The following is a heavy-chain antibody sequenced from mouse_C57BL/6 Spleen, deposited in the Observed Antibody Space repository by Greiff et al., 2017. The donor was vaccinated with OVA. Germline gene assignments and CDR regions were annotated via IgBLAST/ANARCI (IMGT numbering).Heavy chain of an antibody. CDR2: INPNNGGT. D-gene: IGHD4-1*01. J-gene: IGHJ4*01. CDR3: ARGDANWDLYYAMDY. V-gene: IGHV1-22*01. CDR1: GYTFTDYN. Sequence: EVKLQESGPELVKPGASVKMSCKASGYTFTDYNMHWVKQSHGKSLEWIGYINPNNGGTSYNQKFKGKATLTVNKSSSTAYMELRSLTSEDSAVYYCARGDANWDLYYAMDYWGKGTSVTVSS.